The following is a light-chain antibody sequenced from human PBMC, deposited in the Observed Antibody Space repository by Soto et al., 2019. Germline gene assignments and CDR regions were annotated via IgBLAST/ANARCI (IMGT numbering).Light chain of an antibody. Sequence: EIVLTQSPGTLSLSPGEIATLSFSASQSVSSSYLAWYQQKPGQAPRLLIYGASTRATGIPARFSGSGSGTEFTLTISSLQSEDFAVYYCQQYGSSPPLTFGGGTKVDIK. CDR2: GAS. J-gene: IGKJ4*01. CDR1: QSVSSSY. V-gene: IGKV3-20*01. CDR3: QQYGSSPPLT.